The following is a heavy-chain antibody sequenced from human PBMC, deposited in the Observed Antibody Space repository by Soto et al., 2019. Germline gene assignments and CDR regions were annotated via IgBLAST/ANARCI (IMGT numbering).Heavy chain of an antibody. Sequence: QLQLQESGPGLVKPSETLSLTCTVSGGSISSSSYYWGWICQPPGKGLEWIGSIYDSGSTYYNPSLKSRFTISLHTAKNQFSLKLSSVTAADTAVYYCARHLDYDFWSGYPYWGQGTLVTVSS. D-gene: IGHD3-3*01. CDR1: GGSISSSSYY. V-gene: IGHV4-39*01. J-gene: IGHJ4*02. CDR2: IYDSGST. CDR3: ARHLDYDFWSGYPY.